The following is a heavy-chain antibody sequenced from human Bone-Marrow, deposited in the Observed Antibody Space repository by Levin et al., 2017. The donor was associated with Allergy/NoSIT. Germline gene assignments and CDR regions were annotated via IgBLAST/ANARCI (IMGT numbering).Heavy chain of an antibody. D-gene: IGHD2-2*01. CDR1: GFTFSNYA. V-gene: IGHV3-23*01. CDR2: IRGSGGST. Sequence: PGGSLRLSCAASGFTFSNYAMSWVRQAQGKGLEWVSSIRGSGGSTYYADSVNGRFTISRDNSKNTLYLQMNSLRAEDTAVYHCAKDRFLTRDCSSTSCTSYMDVWGKGTTVTVSS. CDR3: AKDRFLTRDCSSTSCTSYMDV. J-gene: IGHJ6*03.